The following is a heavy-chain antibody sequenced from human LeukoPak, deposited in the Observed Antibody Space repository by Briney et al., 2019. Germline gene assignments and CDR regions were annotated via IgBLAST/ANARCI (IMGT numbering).Heavy chain of an antibody. CDR2: INHNGST. CDR1: GGSFSGYY. V-gene: IGHV4-34*01. Sequence: PSETLSLTCAVYGGSFSGYYWSWIRQPPGKGLEWIGEINHNGSTNYNPSLKSRVTISVDTSKNQFSLKLSSVTAADTAVYYCARKQYQLLYDGYFQHWGQGTLVTVSS. D-gene: IGHD2-2*02. CDR3: ARKQYQLLYDGYFQH. J-gene: IGHJ1*01.